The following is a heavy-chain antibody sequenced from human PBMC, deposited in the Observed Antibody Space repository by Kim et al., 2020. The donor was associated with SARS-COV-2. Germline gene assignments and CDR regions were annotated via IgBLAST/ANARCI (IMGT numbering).Heavy chain of an antibody. D-gene: IGHD3-22*01. J-gene: IGHJ4*02. CDR3: ARSYYYDSSGYPD. V-gene: IGHV4-59*01. Sequence: YNPSLKSRVTISVDTSKNQFSLKLSSVTAADTAVYYCARSYYYDSSGYPDWGQGTLVTVSS.